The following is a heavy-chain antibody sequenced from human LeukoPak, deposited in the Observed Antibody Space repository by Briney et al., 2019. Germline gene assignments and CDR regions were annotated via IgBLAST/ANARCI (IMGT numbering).Heavy chain of an antibody. CDR3: ARGGDIVVVPAALVWFDP. J-gene: IGHJ5*02. Sequence: SETLSLTCSVAGGSIRSSYYWGWIRQHPGKGLEWIGYIYYSGSTYYNPSLKSRVTISVDTSKNQFSLKLSSVTAADTAVYYCARGGDIVVVPAALVWFDPWGQGTLVTVSS. CDR2: IYYSGST. V-gene: IGHV4-31*03. CDR1: GGSIRSSYY. D-gene: IGHD2-2*01.